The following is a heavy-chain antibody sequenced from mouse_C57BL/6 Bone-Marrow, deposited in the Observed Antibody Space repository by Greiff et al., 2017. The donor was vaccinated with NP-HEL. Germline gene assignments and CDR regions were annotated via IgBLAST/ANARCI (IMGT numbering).Heavy chain of an antibody. CDR3: ARHKRSGFSWFAY. D-gene: IGHD3-1*01. J-gene: IGHJ3*01. CDR1: GFTFSDYY. CDR2: ISNGGGST. Sequence: EVKLMESGGGLVQPGGSLKLSCAASGFTFSDYYMYWVRQTPEKRLEWVAYISNGGGSTYYPDTVKGRFTISRDNAKNTLYLQMSRLKSEDTAMYYCARHKRSGFSWFAYWGQGTLVTVSA. V-gene: IGHV5-12*01.